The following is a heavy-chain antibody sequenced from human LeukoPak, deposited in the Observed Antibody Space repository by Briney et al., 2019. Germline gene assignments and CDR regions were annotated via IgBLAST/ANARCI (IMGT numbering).Heavy chain of an antibody. CDR3: AKTIASLGSGARYFDP. CDR2: MHPGESEI. J-gene: IGHJ5*02. V-gene: IGHV5-51*01. CDR1: GYSFTNYW. D-gene: IGHD5/OR15-5a*01. Sequence: GESLRISCKASGYSFTNYWITWVRQKPGKGLEWMGIMHPGESEINYSPSFEGQVTISADTSISTAYLEWYSLKASDSAIYYCAKTIASLGSGARYFDPWGQGTMITVSS.